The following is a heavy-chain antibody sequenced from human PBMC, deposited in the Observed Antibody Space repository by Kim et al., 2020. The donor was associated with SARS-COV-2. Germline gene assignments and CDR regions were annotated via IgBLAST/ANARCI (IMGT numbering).Heavy chain of an antibody. Sequence: PSLKSRVTISVDTSKNQFSLKLSSVTAADTAVYYCASSVAATLAEYFQHWGQGTLVTVSS. V-gene: IGHV4-31*02. D-gene: IGHD2-15*01. J-gene: IGHJ1*01. CDR3: ASSVAATLAEYFQH.